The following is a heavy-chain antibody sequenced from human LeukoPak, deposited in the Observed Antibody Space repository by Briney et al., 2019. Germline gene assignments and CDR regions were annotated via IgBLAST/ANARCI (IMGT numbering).Heavy chain of an antibody. CDR2: ISGNGGTT. D-gene: IGHD3-10*01. Sequence: GGSLRLSCSASGFTFGSYAMHWVRQAPGKGLEYVSAISGNGGTTYYADSVKGRFTISRDNAKNSLYLEMNSLRVEDTAVYYCARDPGGSFDYWGQGTLVTVSS. J-gene: IGHJ4*02. CDR3: ARDPGGSFDY. CDR1: GFTFGSYA. V-gene: IGHV3-64*04.